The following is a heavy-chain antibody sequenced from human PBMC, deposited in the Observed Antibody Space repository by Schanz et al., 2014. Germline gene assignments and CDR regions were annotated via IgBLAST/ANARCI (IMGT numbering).Heavy chain of an antibody. CDR2: ISYSGST. CDR1: GFTFSDAW. D-gene: IGHD1-26*01. J-gene: IGHJ4*02. V-gene: IGHV4-59*01. CDR3: ARDKSGTYYTFDL. Sequence: VQLVESGGGLVKPGGFLRLSCAASGFTFSDAWMSWVRQAPGKGLEWVGYISYSGSTNYSPSLKNRVTISLDTSNNQTSLKLRSVSTADTAVYYCARDKSGTYYTFDLWGPGTQVTVTS.